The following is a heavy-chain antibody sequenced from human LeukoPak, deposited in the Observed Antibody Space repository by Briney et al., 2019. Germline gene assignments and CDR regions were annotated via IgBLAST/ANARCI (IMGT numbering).Heavy chain of an antibody. Sequence: GESLKISCKGSGYSFTSYWISWVRQMPEKGLEWMGRIDPRDSYTKYSPSFQGHVSISADKSISTAYLQWSSLKASDTATYYCARLESSGYYVYWGQGTLVTVSS. CDR1: GYSFTSYW. J-gene: IGHJ4*02. CDR3: ARLESSGYYVY. V-gene: IGHV5-10-1*01. CDR2: IDPRDSYT. D-gene: IGHD3-22*01.